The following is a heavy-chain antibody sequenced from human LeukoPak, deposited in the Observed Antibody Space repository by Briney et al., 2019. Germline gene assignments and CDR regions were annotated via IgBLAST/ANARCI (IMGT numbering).Heavy chain of an antibody. CDR2: ISAYNGNT. J-gene: IGHJ5*02. V-gene: IGHV1-18*01. D-gene: IGHD5-12*01. Sequence: ASVKVSCKTSGYTFTSYGISWERQAPGQGLEWMGWISAYNGNTNYAQKLQGRVTMTTDTSTSTAYMELRSLRSDDTAVYYCARAISEYSGYEGWYWFDPWGQGTLVTVSS. CDR3: ARAISEYSGYEGWYWFDP. CDR1: GYTFTSYG.